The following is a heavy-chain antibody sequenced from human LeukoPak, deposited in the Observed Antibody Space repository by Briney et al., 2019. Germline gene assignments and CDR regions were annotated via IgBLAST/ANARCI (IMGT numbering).Heavy chain of an antibody. CDR2: ISLTGQT. J-gene: IGHJ4*02. CDR3: SRESGAFCPFGY. V-gene: IGHV4-4*02. Sequence: PSETLSLTCGVSGGSISSTNCWSWVRQSPGQGLEWIGEISLTGQTKHNPSLSGRVTMLLDESSNHLSLHLPSVTAAATATYSCSRESGAFCPFGYWGQGTLVIVPT. D-gene: IGHD1-26*01. CDR1: GGSISSTNC.